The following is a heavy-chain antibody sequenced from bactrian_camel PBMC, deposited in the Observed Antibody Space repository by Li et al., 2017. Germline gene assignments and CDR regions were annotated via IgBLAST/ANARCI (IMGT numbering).Heavy chain of an antibody. Sequence: QVQLVESGGGSVQAGGSLRLSCAASGYTYNRNCMAWFRQAPGKEREGVAQMYSGESSTYYADSVKGRFTISHDNAKRTLYLQMNSLKPEDTAMYYCVADCELRYGHFDFNIGSRGQGTQVTVS. CDR3: VADCELRYGHFDFNIGS. D-gene: IGHD2*01. CDR2: MYSGESST. V-gene: IGHV3S1*01. J-gene: IGHJ4*01. CDR1: GYTYNRNC.